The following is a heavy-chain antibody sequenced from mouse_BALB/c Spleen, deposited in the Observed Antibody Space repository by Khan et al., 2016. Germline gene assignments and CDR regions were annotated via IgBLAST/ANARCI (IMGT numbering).Heavy chain of an antibody. D-gene: IGHD2-12*01. CDR2: INTETGVP. CDR1: GYTFTDYS. CDR3: AKSYYRYDVWSFDV. Sequence: QIQLVQSGPELKKPGETVKISCKASGYTFTDYSMHWVKQAPGKGLKWMGWINTETGVPTYADDFKGRFALSLATSASTAYLQINNLKHEDTATXYCAKSYYRYDVWSFDVWGAGTTVTVSS. J-gene: IGHJ1*01. V-gene: IGHV9-2-1*01.